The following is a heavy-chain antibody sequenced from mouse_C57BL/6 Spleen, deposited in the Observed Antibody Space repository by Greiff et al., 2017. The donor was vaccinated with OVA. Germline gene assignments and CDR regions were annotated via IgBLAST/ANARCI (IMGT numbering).Heavy chain of an antibody. Sequence: VQLQQSGAELVKPGASVKMSCKASGYTFTTYPIEWLKQNHGKSLEWIGNFHPYNDDTKYNEKFKGKATLTVEKSSSTVYLELSRLTSDDSAVYYCARGYDGYYYAMDYWGQGTSVTVSS. CDR3: ARGYDGYYYAMDY. V-gene: IGHV1-47*01. J-gene: IGHJ4*01. CDR1: GYTFTTYP. D-gene: IGHD2-2*01. CDR2: FHPYNDDT.